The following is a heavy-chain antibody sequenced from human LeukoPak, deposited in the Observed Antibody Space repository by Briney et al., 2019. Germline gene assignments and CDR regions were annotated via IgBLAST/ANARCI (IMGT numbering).Heavy chain of an antibody. D-gene: IGHD2-15*01. Sequence: ASVKVSCKASGYTFTNYAMNWVRQAPGQGLEWMGWINTNNGNPTYAQGFTGRFIFSLDTSVSTAYLQISSLEAEDTAVYYCARGGIGYCSSGSCYCDYWGQGALVTVSS. CDR1: GYTFTNYA. CDR2: INTNNGNP. J-gene: IGHJ4*02. V-gene: IGHV7-4-1*02. CDR3: ARGGIGYCSSGSCYCDY.